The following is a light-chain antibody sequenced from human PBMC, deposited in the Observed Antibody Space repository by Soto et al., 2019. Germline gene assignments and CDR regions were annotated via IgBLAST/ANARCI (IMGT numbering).Light chain of an antibody. CDR3: QQYGSSSLT. J-gene: IGKJ4*01. Sequence: EIVLTQSPGTLSLSPGERATLSCRASQSVSNSYLAWYQQKPGQAPRLLISCASSRATGIPDRFSGSGSGTDFTLTISRLEPEDVAVYYCQQYGSSSLTFGGGTKVEIK. CDR1: QSVSNSY. CDR2: CAS. V-gene: IGKV3-20*01.